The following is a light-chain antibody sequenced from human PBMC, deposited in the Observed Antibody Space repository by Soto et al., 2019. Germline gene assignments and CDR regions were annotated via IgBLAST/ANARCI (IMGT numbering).Light chain of an antibody. Sequence: EIVLTQSPATLSLSPGERATLSCRASQSVSSSLAWYQQKPGQAPRLLIYDASNRATGIPARFSGSGSGTDFNLAISSLEPEDFAVYYWQQRRKWPPMYTFGQGTKLEIK. V-gene: IGKV3-11*01. J-gene: IGKJ2*01. CDR1: QSVSSS. CDR2: DAS. CDR3: QQRRKWPPMYT.